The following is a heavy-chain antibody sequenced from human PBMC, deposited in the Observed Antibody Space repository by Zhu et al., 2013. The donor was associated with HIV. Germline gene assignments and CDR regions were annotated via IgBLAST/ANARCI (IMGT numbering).Heavy chain of an antibody. D-gene: IGHD3-9*01. V-gene: IGHV1-69*06. CDR2: IIPIFGTA. CDR1: GGTFSSYA. J-gene: IGHJ6*02. Sequence: QVQLMQSGPEVKRPGSSVKVSCKASGGTFSSYAISWVRQAPGQGLEWMGGIIPIFGTANYAQKFQGRVTITADKSTSTAYMELSSLRSEDTAVYYCARDSNLRYFDWLLGYYYGMDVWDQGP. CDR3: ARDSNLRYFDWLLGYYYGMDV.